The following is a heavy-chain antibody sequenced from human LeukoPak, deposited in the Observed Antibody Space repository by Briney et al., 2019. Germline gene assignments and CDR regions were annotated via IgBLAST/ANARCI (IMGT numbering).Heavy chain of an antibody. CDR1: GYSISSGYY. D-gene: IGHD6-13*01. Sequence: SETLSLTCTVSGYSISSGYYWGWIRQPPGKGLEWIGSIYHSGSTYYNPSLKSRVTISVDTSKNQFSLKLSSVTAADTAVYYCASRRRSSSWYPFDYWGQGTLVTVSS. J-gene: IGHJ4*02. V-gene: IGHV4-38-2*02. CDR3: ASRRRSSSWYPFDY. CDR2: IYHSGST.